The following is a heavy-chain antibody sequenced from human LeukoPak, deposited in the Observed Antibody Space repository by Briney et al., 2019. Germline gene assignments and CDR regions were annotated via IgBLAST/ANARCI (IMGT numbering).Heavy chain of an antibody. D-gene: IGHD3-22*01. Sequence: GGSLRLSCSASGFTFRSYAMHWVRQAPGKGLEYVSAISNNGGSTYYADSVKGRFTISRGNSKNTLYLQMSSLRAEDTAVYYCVKNLGRYYDSSGDSDAFDIWGQGTMVTVSS. J-gene: IGHJ3*02. CDR3: VKNLGRYYDSSGDSDAFDI. V-gene: IGHV3-64D*09. CDR1: GFTFRSYA. CDR2: ISNNGGST.